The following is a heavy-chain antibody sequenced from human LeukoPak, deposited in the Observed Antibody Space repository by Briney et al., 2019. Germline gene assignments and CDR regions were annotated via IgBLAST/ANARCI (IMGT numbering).Heavy chain of an antibody. J-gene: IGHJ6*02. D-gene: IGHD3-22*01. CDR3: ARGDYDSSGYSSPGYYGMDV. V-gene: IGHV4-31*03. CDR2: IYYSGST. CDR1: GGSISSGGYY. Sequence: PSETLSFTCTVSGGSISSGGYYWSWIRQHPGKGLEWIGYIYYSGSTYYNPSLKSRVTISVDTSKNQFSLKLSSVTAADTAVYYCARGDYDSSGYSSPGYYGMDVWGQGTTVTVSS.